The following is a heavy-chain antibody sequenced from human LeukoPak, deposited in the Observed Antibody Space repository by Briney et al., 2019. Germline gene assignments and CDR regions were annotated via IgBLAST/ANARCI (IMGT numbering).Heavy chain of an antibody. V-gene: IGHV4-4*02. CDR2: IYHSGTT. Sequence: SETLSLTCAVSGESISSTNWWSWVRQAPGKGLEWIGEIYHSGTTKYNPSLKSRVTISFDTSKNQFSLNLRSVTAADTAVYYCARDLGAYYDILTGYSNDNQIFDYWGQGTLVTVSS. CDR1: GESISSTNW. CDR3: ARDLGAYYDILTGYSNDNQIFDY. J-gene: IGHJ4*02. D-gene: IGHD3-9*01.